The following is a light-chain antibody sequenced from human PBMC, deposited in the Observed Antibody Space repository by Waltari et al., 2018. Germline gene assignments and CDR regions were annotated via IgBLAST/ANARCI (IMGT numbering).Light chain of an antibody. CDR1: QSLLHSNGYNY. Sequence: DIVMTQSPLSLPVTPGEPASISCRSSQSLLHSNGYNYLDWGLQKPGQSPQLLIYLGSNRASGVPDRFSGSGSGTDFTLKISRVEAEDVAVYYCMQALQAPITFGQGTRLEIK. CDR2: LGS. V-gene: IGKV2-28*01. J-gene: IGKJ5*01. CDR3: MQALQAPIT.